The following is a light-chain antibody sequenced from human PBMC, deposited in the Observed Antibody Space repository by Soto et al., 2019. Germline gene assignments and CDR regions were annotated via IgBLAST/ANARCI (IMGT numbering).Light chain of an antibody. Sequence: QSVLTQPPSASGTPGQRVTISCSGSTSNIGSNTVNWYQQLPGTAPKLLIYSDNQRTSGVPDRLSGSRSGTSASLAISGLQSEDEADYYCATWDDTLHGHVFGTGTKVTVL. J-gene: IGLJ1*01. V-gene: IGLV1-44*01. CDR2: SDN. CDR3: ATWDDTLHGHV. CDR1: TSNIGSNT.